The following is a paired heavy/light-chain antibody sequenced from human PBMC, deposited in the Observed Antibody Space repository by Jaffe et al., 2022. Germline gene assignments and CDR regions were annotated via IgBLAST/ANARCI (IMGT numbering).Heavy chain of an antibody. CDR1: GGSISSGSYY. D-gene: IGHD2-21*01. CDR3: ARDTSGGNFPGGAYYYYYYMDV. J-gene: IGHJ6*03. V-gene: IGHV4-61*02. Sequence: QVQLQESGPGLVKPSQTLSLTCTVSGGSISSGSYYWSWIRQPAGKGLEWIGRIYTSGSTNYNPSLKSRVTISVDTSKNQFSLKLSSVTAADTAVYYCARDTSGGNFPGGAYYYYYYMDVWGKGTTVTVSS. CDR2: IYTSGST.
Light chain of an antibody. CDR2: QDS. J-gene: IGLJ2*01. V-gene: IGLV3-1*01. Sequence: SYELTQPPSVSVSPGQTASITCSGDKLGDKYACWYQQKPGQSPVLVIYQDSKRPSGIPERFSGSNSGNTATLTISGTQAMDEADYYCQAWDSSSHVVFGGGTKLTVL. CDR1: KLGDKY. CDR3: QAWDSSSHVV.